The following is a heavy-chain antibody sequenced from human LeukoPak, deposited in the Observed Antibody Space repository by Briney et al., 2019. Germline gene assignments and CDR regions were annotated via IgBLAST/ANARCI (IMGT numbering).Heavy chain of an antibody. CDR1: GGSISSGDYY. J-gene: IGHJ6*03. D-gene: IGHD1-1*01. CDR3: ARAGGTSQGYYYYMDV. V-gene: IGHV4-30-4*08. CDR2: IYYSGST. Sequence: SQTLCLTCTVSGGSISSGDYYWSWIRQPPGKGLEWIGYIYYSGSTYYNPSLKSRVTMSVDTSKNQFSLKLSSVTAADTAVYYCARAGGTSQGYYYYMDVWGKGTTVTVSS.